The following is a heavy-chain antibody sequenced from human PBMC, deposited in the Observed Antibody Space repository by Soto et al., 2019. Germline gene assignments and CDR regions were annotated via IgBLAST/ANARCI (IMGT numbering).Heavy chain of an antibody. CDR3: ARHGVWCFDF. J-gene: IGHJ4*02. D-gene: IGHD2-8*02. CDR1: GFTFSSSL. V-gene: IGHV3-7*02. CDR2: INPEGSAE. Sequence: EMHLVESGGALVQPGGSLRLSCAASGFTFSSSLMAWVRQAPGKGLEWVANINPEGSAEYYVDSVKGRFTISRDNAKNSLYLQMNSLRLEDTALYYCARHGVWCFDFWGQGTLVSISS.